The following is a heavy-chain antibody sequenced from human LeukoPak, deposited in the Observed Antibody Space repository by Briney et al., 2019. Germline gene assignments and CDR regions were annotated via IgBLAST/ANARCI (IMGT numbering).Heavy chain of an antibody. V-gene: IGHV3-66*04. Sequence: GGSLRLSCAASGFTVSSNYMSWVRQAPGKGLEWVSVIYSGDSGGSTYYADSVKGRFTISRDNSKNTLYLQMNSLRPDDTAVYFCAKPQVTANWYYFHYWGQGTLVTVSS. CDR3: AKPQVTANWYYFHY. J-gene: IGHJ4*02. CDR2: IYSGDSGGST. D-gene: IGHD2-21*02. CDR1: GFTVSSNY.